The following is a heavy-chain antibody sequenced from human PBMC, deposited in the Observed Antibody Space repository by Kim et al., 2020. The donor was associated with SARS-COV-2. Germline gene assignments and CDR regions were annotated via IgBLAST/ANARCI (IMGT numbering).Heavy chain of an antibody. J-gene: IGHJ4*02. Sequence: RYATTYAALVKGRFTISRDDSKNTAYLQMRSLKTEDTAVYYCSAMKEGYWGQGTLVTVSS. CDR2: RYAT. V-gene: IGHV3-73*01. CDR3: SAMKEGY.